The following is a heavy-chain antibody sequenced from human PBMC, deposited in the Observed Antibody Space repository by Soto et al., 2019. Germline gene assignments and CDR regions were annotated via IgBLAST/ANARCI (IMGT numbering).Heavy chain of an antibody. CDR3: ARVGGVIVDY. CDR2: IYHSGST. CDR1: GFSISSGGYS. Sequence: SETLSLTCAVSGFSISSGGYSWSWIRQPPGKGLEWIGYIYHSGSTYYNPSLKSRVTISVDRSKNQFSLKLSSVTAADTAVYYCARVGGVIVDYWGQGTLVTVSS. J-gene: IGHJ4*02. D-gene: IGHD3-16*02. V-gene: IGHV4-30-2*01.